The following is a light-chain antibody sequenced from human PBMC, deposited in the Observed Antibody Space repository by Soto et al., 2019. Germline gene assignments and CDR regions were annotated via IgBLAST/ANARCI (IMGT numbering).Light chain of an antibody. CDR1: SSDIGAYDY. Sequence: QSVLPQPASVSGSPGQSITISCTGTSSDIGAYDYVSWYQQYPGRVPKLLIHEVTNRPSGVSDRFSGSKSGNTASLTISGLQTEDEADYYCSSHAGSSAFYVFGTGTKLTVL. CDR2: EVT. CDR3: SSHAGSSAFYV. J-gene: IGLJ1*01. V-gene: IGLV2-14*01.